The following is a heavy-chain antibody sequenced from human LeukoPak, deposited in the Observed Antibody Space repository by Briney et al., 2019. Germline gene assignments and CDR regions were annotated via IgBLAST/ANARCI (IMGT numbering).Heavy chain of an antibody. CDR3: ARGVHYGSGSYYYMDV. V-gene: IGHV3-30*02. Sequence: GSLRLSCAASGFTFSSYAMHWVRQAPGKGLEWVAFIRYDGSSKYYADSVKGRFTISRDNAKNSLYLQMNSLRAEDTAVYYCARGVHYGSGSYYYMDVWGKGTTVTVSS. CDR1: GFTFSSYA. D-gene: IGHD3-10*01. CDR2: IRYDGSSK. J-gene: IGHJ6*03.